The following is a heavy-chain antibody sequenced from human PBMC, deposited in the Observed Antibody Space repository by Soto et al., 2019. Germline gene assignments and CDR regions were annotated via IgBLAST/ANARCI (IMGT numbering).Heavy chain of an antibody. J-gene: IGHJ6*02. D-gene: IGHD3-9*01. CDR2: IYYSGST. V-gene: IGHV4-31*03. CDR3: ARDSRSPHYDTPNSYGMDV. CDR1: GGSISSGGYY. Sequence: QVQLQESGPGLVKPSQTLSLTCTVSGGSISSGGYYWSWIRQHPGKGLEWIGYIYYSGSTYYNPSLKSRVTISVDTSKNQFSLKLSSVTAADTAVYYCARDSRSPHYDTPNSYGMDVWGQGTTVTVSS.